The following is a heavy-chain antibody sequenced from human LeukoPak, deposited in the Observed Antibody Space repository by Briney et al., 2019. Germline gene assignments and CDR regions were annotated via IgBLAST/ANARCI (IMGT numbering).Heavy chain of an antibody. J-gene: IGHJ6*02. CDR1: GGSISSGDYY. D-gene: IGHD3-22*01. CDR3: AGSPYSLYSSGYYHRYYYYGMDV. CDR2: IYYSGST. Sequence: SETLSLTCTVSGGSISSGDYYWSWIRQPPGKGLEWIGYIYYSGSTYYNPSLKSRVTISVDTSKNQFSLKLSSVTAADTAVYYCAGSPYSLYSSGYYHRYYYYGMDVWGQGTTVTVSS. V-gene: IGHV4-30-4*01.